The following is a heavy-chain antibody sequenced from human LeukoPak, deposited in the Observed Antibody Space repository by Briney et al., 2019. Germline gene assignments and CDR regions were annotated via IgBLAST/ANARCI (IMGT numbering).Heavy chain of an antibody. CDR1: GYTFTGYY. D-gene: IGHD2-15*01. J-gene: IGHJ3*02. V-gene: IGHV1-2*02. CDR2: INPNSGGT. Sequence: ASVKVSCKASGYTFTGYYMHWVRQAPGQGLEWMGWINPNSGGTNYAQKFQGRVTMTRDTSISTAYMELSRLRSDDTAVYYCAREASVAASNDAFDIWGQGTMVTVSS. CDR3: AREASVAASNDAFDI.